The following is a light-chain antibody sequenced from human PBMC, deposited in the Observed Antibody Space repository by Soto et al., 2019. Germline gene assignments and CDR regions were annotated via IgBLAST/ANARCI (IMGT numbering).Light chain of an antibody. CDR2: GAS. Sequence: ETVMTQSPATLSVSLGERPTLSCRASQSVNSNLAWYQQKPGQAPRLLIYGASIRATGVPARFSGSGSGTDFTLTISSLQPEDFAVYFCQQYKNWPPVTFGGGTKVEIK. V-gene: IGKV3-15*01. CDR1: QSVNSN. CDR3: QQYKNWPPVT. J-gene: IGKJ4*01.